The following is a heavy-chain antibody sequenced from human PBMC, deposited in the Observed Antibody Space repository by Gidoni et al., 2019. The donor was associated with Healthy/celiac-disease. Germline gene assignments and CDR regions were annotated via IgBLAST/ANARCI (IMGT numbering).Heavy chain of an antibody. V-gene: IGHV3-23*01. CDR3: AKGLFSGGAAAAGTGGDDFDY. CDR2: ISGGGGST. J-gene: IGHJ4*02. Sequence: EVQLLESGGGLVQPGGSLRLSCAASGLTFSSYAMRWVSQAPGKGLGCVSAISGGGGSTHDADTGKGRFTISRDNSKNTLYLKMNSLRAEDTAVYYCAKGLFSGGAAAAGTGGDDFDYWGQGTLVTVSS. D-gene: IGHD6-13*01. CDR1: GLTFSSYA.